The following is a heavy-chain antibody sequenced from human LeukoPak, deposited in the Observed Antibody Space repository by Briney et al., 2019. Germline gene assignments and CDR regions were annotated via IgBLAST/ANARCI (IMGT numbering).Heavy chain of an antibody. CDR3: TRHSHDSSVGWFDP. CDR1: GFTFSGSA. J-gene: IGHJ5*02. V-gene: IGHV3-73*01. D-gene: IGHD3-22*01. CDR2: IRSKANNYAT. Sequence: TGGSLRLSCAASGFTFSGSAIHWVRQASGKGLEWVGRIRSKANNYATAYAASMKGRFTISRDDSKNTAYLQMNSLKTEDTAVYYCTRHSHDSSVGWFDPWGQGTLVTVSS.